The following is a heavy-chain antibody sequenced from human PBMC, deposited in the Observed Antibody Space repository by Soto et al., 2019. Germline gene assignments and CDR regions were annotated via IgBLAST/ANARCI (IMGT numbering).Heavy chain of an antibody. CDR3: ARGNCSSTSCYDAFDI. J-gene: IGHJ3*02. CDR1: GGSVSSGSYY. D-gene: IGHD2-2*01. V-gene: IGHV4-61*01. Sequence: SETLSLTCTVSGGSVSSGSYYWSWIRQPPGKGLEWIGYIYYSGSTNYNPSLKSRVTISVDTSKNQFSLKLSSVTAADTAVYCCARGNCSSTSCYDAFDIWGQGTMVTVSS. CDR2: IYYSGST.